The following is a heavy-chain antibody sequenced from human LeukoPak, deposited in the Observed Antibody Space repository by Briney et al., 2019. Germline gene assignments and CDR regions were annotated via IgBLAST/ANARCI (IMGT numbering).Heavy chain of an antibody. J-gene: IGHJ5*02. CDR1: GYTFTGYY. D-gene: IGHD1-26*01. CDR3: ARASYSGSYLGSLDP. CDR2: INPSGGST. Sequence: ASVKVSCKASGYTFTGYYMHWVRQAPGQGLEWMGIINPSGGSTSYAQKFQGRVTMTRDTSTSTVYMELSSLRSEDTAVYYCARASYSGSYLGSLDPWGQGTLVTVSS. V-gene: IGHV1-46*01.